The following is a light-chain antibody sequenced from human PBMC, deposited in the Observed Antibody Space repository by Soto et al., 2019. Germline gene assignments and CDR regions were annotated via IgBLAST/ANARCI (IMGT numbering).Light chain of an antibody. Sequence: QASLTQPAPLSGSPWQSVTLSLPGTNRAVGGYNYVSWYQHHPGKAPKLMIFDVSNRPSGVSNRFSGSKSGNTASLTISGLQAEDEADYYCSSYTASSTYVFGTGTKVNV. J-gene: IGLJ1*01. CDR1: NRAVGGYNY. CDR3: SSYTASSTYV. CDR2: DVS. V-gene: IGLV2-14*03.